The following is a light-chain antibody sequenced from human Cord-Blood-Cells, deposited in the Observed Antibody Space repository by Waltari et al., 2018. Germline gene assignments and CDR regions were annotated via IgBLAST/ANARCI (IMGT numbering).Light chain of an antibody. CDR1: QSVSSSY. Sequence: EIVLTQSPGTLSLSPGERATLSCSASQSVSSSYLAWYQQKPGQSPRLLIYGASSRATGMPDRFSGRWSGTDLTLTISRLEPEDFAVYYCQRYGSAPPTFGGGTKVEIK. J-gene: IGKJ4*01. V-gene: IGKV3-20*01. CDR3: QRYGSAPPT. CDR2: GAS.